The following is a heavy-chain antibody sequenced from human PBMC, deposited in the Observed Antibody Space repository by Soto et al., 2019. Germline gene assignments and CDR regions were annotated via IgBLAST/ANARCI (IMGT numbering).Heavy chain of an antibody. D-gene: IGHD6-13*01. J-gene: IGHJ4*02. V-gene: IGHV5-51*01. CDR2: IYPGDHET. CDR3: ARSPRSSPYFDY. Sequence: ESLKISCQGSGYSFTTHWITWVRQTPGKGLEWMGIIYPGDHETRYSPSFHGKVTISADRSINTAYLQWNSLEASDTAFYFCARSPRSSPYFDYWGQGALVTVSS. CDR1: GYSFTTHW.